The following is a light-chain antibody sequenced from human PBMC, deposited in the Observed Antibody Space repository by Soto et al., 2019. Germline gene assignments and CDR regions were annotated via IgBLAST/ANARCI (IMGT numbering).Light chain of an antibody. CDR1: QSVSNN. V-gene: IGKV3-15*01. CDR2: GAS. Sequence: EIVMTQPPATLSASPGERATLSCRPSQSVSNNLAWYHQKPGQAPRLLIYGASTRATGIPARFSGSGSGTEFTLTISSLQPEDFAVYYCQQYNNWWTFGQGTKVEIK. J-gene: IGKJ1*01. CDR3: QQYNNWWT.